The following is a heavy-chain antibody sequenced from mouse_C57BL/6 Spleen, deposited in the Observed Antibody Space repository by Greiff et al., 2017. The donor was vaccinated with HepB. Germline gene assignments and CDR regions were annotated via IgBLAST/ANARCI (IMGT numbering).Heavy chain of an antibody. CDR1: GYTFTGYW. V-gene: IGHV1-9*01. J-gene: IGHJ4*01. CDR2: ILPGSGST. Sequence: VQLQESGAELMKPGASVKLSCKATGYTFTGYWIEWVKQRPGHGLEWIGEILPGSGSTNYNEKFKGKATFTADTSSNTAYMQLSSLTTEDSAIDYCATRPHYYGSSYHYYAMDYWGQGTSVTVSS. CDR3: ATRPHYYGSSYHYYAMDY. D-gene: IGHD1-1*01.